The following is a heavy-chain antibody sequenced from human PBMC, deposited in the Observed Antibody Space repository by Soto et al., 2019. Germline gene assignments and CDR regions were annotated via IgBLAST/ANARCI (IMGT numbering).Heavy chain of an antibody. CDR1: GFTFSSYS. CDR2: ISSSGSTT. J-gene: IGHJ4*02. D-gene: IGHD4-17*01. CDR3: ARDNYGDYLLGY. V-gene: IGHV3-48*01. Sequence: EVQLVESGGGLVQPGGSLRLSCEVSGFTFSSYSMNWVRQAPGKGLEWVSYISSSGSTTYYADSVKGRFTISRDNAKGSLYVQMNSLRAEDTAVFYCARDNYGDYLLGYWGQGTLVTVSS.